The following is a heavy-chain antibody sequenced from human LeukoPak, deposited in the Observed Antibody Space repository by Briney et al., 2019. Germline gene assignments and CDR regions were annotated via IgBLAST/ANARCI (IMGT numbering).Heavy chain of an antibody. Sequence: GESLKISCKGSGYSFTSYWIGWVRQMPGKGLEWMGIIYPGDSDTGHSPSFQGQVTISADKSISTAYLQWSSLKASDTAMYYCARHSSSSDYYYYYMDVWGKGTTVTVSS. V-gene: IGHV5-51*01. CDR2: IYPGDSDT. J-gene: IGHJ6*03. CDR1: GYSFTSYW. D-gene: IGHD6-6*01. CDR3: ARHSSSSDYYYYYMDV.